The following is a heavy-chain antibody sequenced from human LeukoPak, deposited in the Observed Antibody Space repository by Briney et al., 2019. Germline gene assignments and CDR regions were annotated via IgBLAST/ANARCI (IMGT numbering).Heavy chain of an antibody. CDR3: ARVNYYDSSGYSPNWFDP. Sequence: PSETLSLTCTVSGGSISSSSYYWGWIRQPPGKGLEWIGSIYYSGSTYYNPSLKSRVTISVDTSKNQFSLKLSSVTAADTAVYYCARVNYYDSSGYSPNWFDPWGQGTLVTVSS. J-gene: IGHJ5*02. CDR2: IYYSGST. V-gene: IGHV4-39*07. CDR1: GGSISSSSYY. D-gene: IGHD3-22*01.